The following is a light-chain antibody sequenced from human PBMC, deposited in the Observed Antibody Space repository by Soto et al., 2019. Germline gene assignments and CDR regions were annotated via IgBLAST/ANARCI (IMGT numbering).Light chain of an antibody. J-gene: IGKJ2*01. CDR1: QSVSRY. Sequence: IVLTQSPATLTLSPGERATLSCRASQSVSRYLAWYQQKPGQAPRLLIYDASNRATGIPGRFSGSGSGTDFTLTISSLETEDFAVYYCQQRSNWLYTFGQGTKVDIK. CDR3: QQRSNWLYT. CDR2: DAS. V-gene: IGKV3-11*01.